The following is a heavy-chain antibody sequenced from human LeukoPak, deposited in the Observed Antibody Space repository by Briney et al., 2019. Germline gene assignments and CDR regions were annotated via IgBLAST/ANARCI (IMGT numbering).Heavy chain of an antibody. Sequence: GGSLRLSCAASGFTFANYAMSWVRQAPGKGLEFVSSISRSGDTTFYADSVKGRFTISRENSKDTLYLQMDRLRADDAAVYYCAKSRLAAAGAASDYWGQGTLVTVSP. V-gene: IGHV3-23*01. CDR1: GFTFANYA. J-gene: IGHJ4*02. CDR2: ISRSGDTT. D-gene: IGHD6-13*01. CDR3: AKSRLAAAGAASDY.